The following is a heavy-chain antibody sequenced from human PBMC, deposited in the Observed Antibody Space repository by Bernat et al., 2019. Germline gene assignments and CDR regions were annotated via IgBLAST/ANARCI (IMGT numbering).Heavy chain of an antibody. D-gene: IGHD6-6*01. J-gene: IGHJ6*03. Sequence: EVQLLESGGGLVQPGGSLRLSCAASGFTFSSYAMSWVRQAPGKGLEWVSAISGSGGSTYYADSVKGRFTISRDNSKNTLYLQMNSLRAEDTAVYYCAKDVHLAARPDDYYYYYMDVWGKGTTVTVSS. CDR2: ISGSGGST. V-gene: IGHV3-23*01. CDR3: AKDVHLAARPDDYYYYYMDV. CDR1: GFTFSSYA.